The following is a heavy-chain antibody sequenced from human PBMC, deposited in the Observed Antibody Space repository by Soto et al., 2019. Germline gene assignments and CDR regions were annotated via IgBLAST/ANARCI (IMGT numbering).Heavy chain of an antibody. D-gene: IGHD1-1*01. CDR1: GFIFSSYA. J-gene: IGHJ4*02. V-gene: IGHV3-30-3*01. CDR2: ISSDGSNR. CDR3: ATAPWNLAYTHYVDF. Sequence: QVQLVESGGGVVQPGMSLRLSCAASGFIFSSYAMHWVRQAPGKGLAWVAVISSDGSNRYYAASVGGRFTISRDNSENKVDLHMSRLTGDDTALVYCATAPWNLAYTHYVDFGGEGTPVTVSS.